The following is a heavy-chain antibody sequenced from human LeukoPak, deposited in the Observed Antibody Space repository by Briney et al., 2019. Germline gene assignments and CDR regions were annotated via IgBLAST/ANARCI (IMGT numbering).Heavy chain of an antibody. CDR3: AREPTGDRYYFDY. CDR2: INHSGTT. Sequence: WETLSLTCAVCGVSFSGYYWSWIRQPPGRGLEWIGEINHSGTTNYNPSLKSRVTISVDTSKNQFSLKLSSVTAADTAVYYCAREPTGDRYYFDYWGQGTLVTVSS. CDR1: GVSFSGYY. V-gene: IGHV4-34*01. J-gene: IGHJ4*02. D-gene: IGHD4-17*01.